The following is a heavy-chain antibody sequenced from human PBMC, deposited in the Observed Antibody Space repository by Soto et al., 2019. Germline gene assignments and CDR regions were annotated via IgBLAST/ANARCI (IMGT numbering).Heavy chain of an antibody. Sequence: VNVSCKASGYSFTNNDVSWVRQATGQGLEWMGWMNPGSGDTGYAQKFQGRVTMTRDISIATAYMELSSLRSDDTAIYYCARMATFGSLNWFDPWGQGTLVTVSS. D-gene: IGHD3-16*01. V-gene: IGHV1-8*01. CDR2: MNPGSGDT. CDR1: GYSFTNND. J-gene: IGHJ5*02. CDR3: ARMATFGSLNWFDP.